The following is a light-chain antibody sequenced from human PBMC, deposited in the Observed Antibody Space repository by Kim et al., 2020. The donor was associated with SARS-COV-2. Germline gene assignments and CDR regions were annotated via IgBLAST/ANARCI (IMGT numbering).Light chain of an antibody. Sequence: PGEGTTLSCRAGQSVSTNVAWFQQQPGQAPRRLIYGASTRATGIPARFSGSGSGTEFTLTISSLQSEDFAVYYCQQFNNWPPWTFGQGTKVDIK. J-gene: IGKJ1*01. V-gene: IGKV3-15*01. CDR2: GAS. CDR3: QQFNNWPPWT. CDR1: QSVSTN.